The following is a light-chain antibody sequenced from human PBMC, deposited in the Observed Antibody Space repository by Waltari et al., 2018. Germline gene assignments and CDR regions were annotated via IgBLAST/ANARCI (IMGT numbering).Light chain of an antibody. V-gene: IGKV3-20*01. Sequence: EIVLTQSPSTLSLSPGETATLPCRASQSVGRFLAWYQQKPGQAPRLLIYHASIRDTGIPDRFSGSGSGTDFSLNISGLEPEDFAVYYCQKYVNLPATFGQGTKVEIK. CDR2: HAS. CDR1: QSVGRF. J-gene: IGKJ1*01. CDR3: QKYVNLPAT.